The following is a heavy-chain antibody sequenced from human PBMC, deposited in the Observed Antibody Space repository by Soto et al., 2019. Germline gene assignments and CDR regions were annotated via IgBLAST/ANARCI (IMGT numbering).Heavy chain of an antibody. CDR1: GYTFTNYG. V-gene: IGHV1-46*01. CDR3: AIGDSSWYRGDYLDY. Sequence: ASVKVSCKASGYTFTNYGMHWVRQAPGQGLEWMGIINPSGGSTSYAQKFQGRVTMTRDTSTSTVYMELSSLRSEDTAVYHCAIGDSSWYRGDYLDYWGQGTLVTVSS. CDR2: INPSGGST. J-gene: IGHJ4*02. D-gene: IGHD6-13*01.